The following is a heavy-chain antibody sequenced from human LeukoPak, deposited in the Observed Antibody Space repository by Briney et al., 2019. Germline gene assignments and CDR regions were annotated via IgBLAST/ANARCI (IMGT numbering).Heavy chain of an antibody. CDR2: VDWDDDK. V-gene: IGHV2-70*11. CDR3: VRSYYYDSSGYFFDY. CDR1: GFTFSSYEMN. J-gene: IGHJ4*02. Sequence: LRLSCAASGFTFSSYEMNWVRQPPGKALEWLARVDWDDDKYYSTSLKTRLTISKDTSKSQVVLTMTNMDPVDTATYYCVRSYYYDSSGYFFDYWGQGTLVTVSS. D-gene: IGHD3-22*01.